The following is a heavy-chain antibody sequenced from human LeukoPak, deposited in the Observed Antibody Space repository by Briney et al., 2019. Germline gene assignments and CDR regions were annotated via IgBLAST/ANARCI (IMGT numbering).Heavy chain of an antibody. CDR3: ARANYDILIGYYYFDY. Sequence: PSETLSLTCTISGGSVSDYYWSWIRQSPGKGLEWIGYIYYTGSTTYNPSLKSRVTMSADTSKNQFSLNLNSVTAADTAVYYCARANYDILIGYYYFDYWGQGTLVTVSS. J-gene: IGHJ4*02. CDR1: GGSVSDYY. CDR2: IYYTGST. D-gene: IGHD3-9*01. V-gene: IGHV4-59*02.